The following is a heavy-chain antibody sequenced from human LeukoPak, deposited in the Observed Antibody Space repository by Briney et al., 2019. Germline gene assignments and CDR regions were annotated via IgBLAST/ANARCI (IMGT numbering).Heavy chain of an antibody. CDR1: GFTVSSNY. V-gene: IGHV3-66*01. J-gene: IGHJ4*02. CDR3: ARVRGRRWLGELYFDY. CDR2: IYSGGST. D-gene: IGHD3-10*01. Sequence: GGSLRHSCAASGFTVSSNYMSWVRQAPGKGLEWVSVIYSGGSTYYADSVKGRFTISRDNSKNTLYLQMNSLRAEDTAVYYCARVRGRRWLGELYFDYWGQGTLVTVSS.